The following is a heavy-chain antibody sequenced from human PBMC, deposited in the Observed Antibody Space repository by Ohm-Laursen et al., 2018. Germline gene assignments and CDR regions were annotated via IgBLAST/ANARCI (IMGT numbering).Heavy chain of an antibody. D-gene: IGHD5-18*01. CDR1: GFPFSAYS. V-gene: IGHV3-23*01. CDR2: IVGSGGSI. CDR3: AKEGYKYGLHNFDY. J-gene: IGHJ4*02. Sequence: SLRLSCAASGFPFSAYSMNWVRQAPGKGLEWVSAIVGSGGSIYYADSVKGRFTISRDNSKNTLYLQIDSLRAEDTAVYHCAKEGYKYGLHNFDYWGKGTLVTVSS.